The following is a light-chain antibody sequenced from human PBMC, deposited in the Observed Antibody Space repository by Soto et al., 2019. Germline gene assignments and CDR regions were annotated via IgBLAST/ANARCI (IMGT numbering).Light chain of an antibody. J-gene: IGLJ1*01. CDR3: SSFTGSNYV. CDR1: ISDVGGYNF. CDR2: DVS. Sequence: QSALTQPASVSVSPGQSITISCTGTISDVGGYNFVSWYQQYPGKAPKLMICDVSNRPSGVSNRFSGSKSGNTASLTISGLQAEDEADYYCSSFTGSNYVFGTGTKVTVL. V-gene: IGLV2-14*03.